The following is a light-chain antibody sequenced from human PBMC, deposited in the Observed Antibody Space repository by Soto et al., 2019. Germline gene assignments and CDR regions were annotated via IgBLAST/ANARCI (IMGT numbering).Light chain of an antibody. V-gene: IGKV3-15*01. Sequence: EIVLTQSPGTLPLSPGERATLSCRASQSVSSSYLAWYQQKPGQAPRLLISGASTRATGVPARFSGSGSGTEFTLTINSLQSEDFAVYYCHQYNNWPRTFGQGTRLEI. CDR1: QSVSSSY. J-gene: IGKJ5*01. CDR3: HQYNNWPRT. CDR2: GAS.